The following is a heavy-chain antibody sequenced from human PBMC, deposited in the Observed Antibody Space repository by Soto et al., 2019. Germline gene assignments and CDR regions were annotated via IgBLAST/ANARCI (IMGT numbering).Heavy chain of an antibody. CDR1: GYPFTHYG. Sequence: QVQLVQSGAEVKKPGASVKVSCKTSGYPFTHYGITWVRQAPGQGLEWMGWISPYNGNTYYAQRYQGRVTLTTDTSTSTVFRELRSLRSDVTAVYYCARDQSFDRSYDYGIDVWGQGTTVTVSS. CDR2: ISPYNGNT. V-gene: IGHV1-18*01. J-gene: IGHJ6*02. D-gene: IGHD3-16*01. CDR3: ARDQSFDRSYDYGIDV.